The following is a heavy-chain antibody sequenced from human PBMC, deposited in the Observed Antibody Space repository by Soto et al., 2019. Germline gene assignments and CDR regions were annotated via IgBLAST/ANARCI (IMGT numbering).Heavy chain of an antibody. Sequence: GGSLRLSCAASGFTFSSYAMHWVRQAPGKGLEWVAVISYDGSNKYYADSVKGRFTISRDNSKNTLYLQMNSLRAEDTAVYYCASEILGPRYFDYWGQGTLVTVSS. V-gene: IGHV3-30-3*01. CDR3: ASEILGPRYFDY. J-gene: IGHJ4*02. CDR1: GFTFSSYA. CDR2: ISYDGSNK.